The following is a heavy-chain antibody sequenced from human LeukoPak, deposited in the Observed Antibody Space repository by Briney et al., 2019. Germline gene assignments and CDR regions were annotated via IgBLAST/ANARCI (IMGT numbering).Heavy chain of an antibody. CDR3: ARDLGGGYFDWLFLFDY. J-gene: IGHJ4*02. CDR1: GYTFTGYY. D-gene: IGHD3-9*01. CDR2: INPNSGGT. V-gene: IGHV1-2*02. Sequence: GASVKVSCKASGYTFTGYYMHWVRQAPGQGLEWMGWINPNSGGTNYAQKFQGRVTMTRDTSISTAYMELSRLRSDDTAVYYCARDLGGGYFDWLFLFDYWGQGTLVTVSS.